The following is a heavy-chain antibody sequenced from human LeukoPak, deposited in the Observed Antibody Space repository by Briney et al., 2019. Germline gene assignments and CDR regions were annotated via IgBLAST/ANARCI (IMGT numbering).Heavy chain of an antibody. V-gene: IGHV3-53*01. CDR1: GFPFSSYD. CDR3: ARETAAVWGSLDY. J-gene: IGHJ4*02. CDR2: ISSGGAT. Sequence: GGSLRLSCATSGFPFSSYDMNWVRQAPGKGLEWVSVISSGGATYSADSVKGRFTISRDNSKNTLYLQMNSLRAEDTAVYYCARETAAVWGSLDYWGQGTLVTVSS. D-gene: IGHD3-16*01.